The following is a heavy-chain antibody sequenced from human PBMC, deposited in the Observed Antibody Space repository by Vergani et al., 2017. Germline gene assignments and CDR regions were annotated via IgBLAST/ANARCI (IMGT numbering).Heavy chain of an antibody. Sequence: QVQLVQSGAEVKKPGASVKVSCKASGYTFTGYYMHWVRQAPGQGLEWMGWINPNSGGTNYAQKFQGRVTVTRDTSISTAYMELSRLRSDDTAVYYCARRIVGAKQGQGFDYWGQGTLVTVSS. V-gene: IGHV1-2*02. CDR1: GYTFTGYY. D-gene: IGHD1-26*01. J-gene: IGHJ4*02. CDR2: INPNSGGT. CDR3: ARRIVGAKQGQGFDY.